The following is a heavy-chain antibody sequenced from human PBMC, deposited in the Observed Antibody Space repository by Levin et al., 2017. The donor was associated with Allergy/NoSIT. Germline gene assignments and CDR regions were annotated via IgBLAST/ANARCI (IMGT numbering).Heavy chain of an antibody. CDR2: IYPDDSDT. D-gene: IGHD3-22*01. Sequence: GGSLRLSCKGSGYSFTTYWIGWVRQVPGKGLEWMGIIYPDDSDTRYSPSFQGQVTISADKSISTAYLQWSSLKASDTAMYYCARRHYYDSSGYYPYYFDYWGQGTLVTVSS. V-gene: IGHV5-51*01. CDR3: ARRHYYDSSGYYPYYFDY. J-gene: IGHJ4*02. CDR1: GYSFTTYW.